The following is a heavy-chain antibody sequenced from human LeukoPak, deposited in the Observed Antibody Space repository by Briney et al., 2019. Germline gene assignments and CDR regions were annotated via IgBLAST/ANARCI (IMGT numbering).Heavy chain of an antibody. Sequence: GGSLRLSCAAAGFTFSSYGMHWVSQAPGKGLEWVAFIRYDGSNKYYADSVKGRFTISRDNSKNTLYLQMNSLRAEDTAVYYCAKDRAIAVAGIFYWGQGTLVTVSS. J-gene: IGHJ4*02. CDR2: IRYDGSNK. CDR3: AKDRAIAVAGIFY. CDR1: GFTFSSYG. V-gene: IGHV3-30*02. D-gene: IGHD6-19*01.